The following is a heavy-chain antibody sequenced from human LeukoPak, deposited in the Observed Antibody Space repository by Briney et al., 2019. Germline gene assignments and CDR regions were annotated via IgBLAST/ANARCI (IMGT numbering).Heavy chain of an antibody. CDR2: ISAYNGNT. V-gene: IGHV1-18*01. CDR1: GYTFTSYG. J-gene: IGHJ4*02. Sequence: AAVKVSCKASGYTFTSYGISWVRQAPGQGLEWMGWISAYNGNTNYAQKLQGRVTMTTDTSTSTAYMELRSLRSDDTAVYYCARDVLLWFGESLHNYFDYWGQGTLVTVSS. D-gene: IGHD3-10*01. CDR3: ARDVLLWFGESLHNYFDY.